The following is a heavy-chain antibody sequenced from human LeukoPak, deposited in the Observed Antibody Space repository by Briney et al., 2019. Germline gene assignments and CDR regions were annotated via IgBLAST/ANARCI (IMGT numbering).Heavy chain of an antibody. J-gene: IGHJ4*02. V-gene: IGHV3-21*01. CDR3: ARLGDGGAWSD. CDR2: ISSSSSYI. CDR1: RITLCSYN. D-gene: IGHD3-16*01. Sequence: GGAPRLSCAGSRITLCSYNKDWVRQGPGEGVEWVSSISSSSSYIYYADSVKRRFTISRDNAKNSLYLQMNSLRAEDTAVYYCARLGDGGAWSDWGQGTLVTVSS.